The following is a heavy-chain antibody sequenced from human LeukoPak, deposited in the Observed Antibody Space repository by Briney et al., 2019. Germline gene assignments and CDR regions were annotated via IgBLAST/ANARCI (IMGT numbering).Heavy chain of an antibody. V-gene: IGHV4-59*01. CDR3: ARGFPYYYYGMDV. CDR2: IYYSGST. J-gene: IGHJ6*02. Sequence: PSEILSLTCTVSGGSISSYYWSWIRQPPGKGLEWIGYIYYSGSTNYNPSLKSRVTISVDTSKNQFSLKLSSVTAADTAVYYCARGFPYYYYGMDVWGQGTTVTVSS. D-gene: IGHD3-10*01. CDR1: GGSISSYY.